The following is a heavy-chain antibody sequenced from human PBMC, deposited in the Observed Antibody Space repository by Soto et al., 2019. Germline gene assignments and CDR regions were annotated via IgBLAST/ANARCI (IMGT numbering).Heavy chain of an antibody. J-gene: IGHJ4*02. Sequence: GGSLRLSCAASGFTFSSYGMHWVRQAPGKGLEWVAVISYDGSNKYYADSVKGRFTISRDNSKNTLYLQMNSLRAEDTAVYYCARVMYYYDSSGYCYDDYFDYWGQGTLVTVSS. D-gene: IGHD3-22*01. V-gene: IGHV3-30*03. CDR2: ISYDGSNK. CDR3: ARVMYYYDSSGYCYDDYFDY. CDR1: GFTFSSYG.